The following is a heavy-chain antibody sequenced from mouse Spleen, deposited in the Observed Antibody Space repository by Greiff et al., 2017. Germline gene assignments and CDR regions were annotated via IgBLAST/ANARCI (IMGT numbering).Heavy chain of an antibody. CDR3: ASLVSGAY. J-gene: IGHJ3*01. D-gene: IGHD2-10*02. V-gene: IGHV5-9-4*01. CDR1: GFTFSSYA. Sequence: EVQLVESGGGLVKPGGSLKLSCAASGFTFSSYAMSWVRQSPEKRLEWVAEISSGGSYTYYPDTVTGRFTISRDNAKNTLYLEMSSLRSGDTAIYYCASLVSGAYWGQGTLVTVSA. CDR2: ISSGGSYT.